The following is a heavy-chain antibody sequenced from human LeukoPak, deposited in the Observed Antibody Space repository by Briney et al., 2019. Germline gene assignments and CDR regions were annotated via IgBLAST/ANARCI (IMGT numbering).Heavy chain of an antibody. CDR2: ISGSGGST. CDR1: GSTFSSYA. Sequence: GGSLRLSCAASGSTFSSYAMSWVRQAPGKGLEWVSAISGSGGSTYYADSVKGRFTISRDNSKNTLYLQMSSLRAEDTAVYYCAKDRGVGYSSSWYYFDYWGQGTLVTVSS. V-gene: IGHV3-23*01. D-gene: IGHD6-13*01. J-gene: IGHJ4*02. CDR3: AKDRGVGYSSSWYYFDY.